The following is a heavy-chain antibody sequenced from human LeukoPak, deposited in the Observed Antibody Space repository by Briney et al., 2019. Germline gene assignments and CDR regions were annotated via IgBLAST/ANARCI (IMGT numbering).Heavy chain of an antibody. J-gene: IGHJ4*02. CDR1: GGSISSYY. CDR2: IYYSGST. V-gene: IGHV4-59*12. CDR3: ARDLYDSGTYYTDY. D-gene: IGHD3-10*01. Sequence: SETLSLTCTVSGGSISSYYWSWIRQPPGKGLEWIGYIYYSGSTNYNPSLKSRVTISVDTSKNQFSLKLSSVTAADTAVYYCARDLYDSGTYYTDYWGQGTLVTVSS.